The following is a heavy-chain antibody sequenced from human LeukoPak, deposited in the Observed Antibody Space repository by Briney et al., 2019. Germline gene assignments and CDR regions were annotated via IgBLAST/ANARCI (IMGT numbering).Heavy chain of an antibody. CDR2: IYHSGST. Sequence: KPSETLSLTCAVSGYSISSGYYWGWIRQPPGKGLEWIGSIYHSGSTYYNPSLKSRVTISVDTSKNQFSLKLSSVTAADTAVYYCARAPKLPMVADWGQGTLVTVSS. V-gene: IGHV4-38-2*01. CDR1: GYSISSGYY. CDR3: ARAPKLPMVAD. J-gene: IGHJ4*02. D-gene: IGHD3-10*01.